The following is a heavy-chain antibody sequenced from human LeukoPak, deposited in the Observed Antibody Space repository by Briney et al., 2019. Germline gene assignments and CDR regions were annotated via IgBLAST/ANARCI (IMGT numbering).Heavy chain of an antibody. CDR3: ARGTTVAGTGPLMNY. D-gene: IGHD6-19*01. V-gene: IGHV1-2*02. CDR2: INPNSGGT. Sequence: ASVKVSCRASGYPFTGYYMHWVRQAPGQGLEWVGWINPNSGGTEFAQKFQGKVTMTRDTSISTAYMDLTSLRSDDTAVYYCARGTTVAGTGPLMNYWGQGTLVTVSS. J-gene: IGHJ4*02. CDR1: GYPFTGYY.